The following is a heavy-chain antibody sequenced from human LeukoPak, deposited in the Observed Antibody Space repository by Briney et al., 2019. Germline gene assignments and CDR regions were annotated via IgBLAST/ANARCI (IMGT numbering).Heavy chain of an antibody. J-gene: IGHJ4*02. Sequence: SETLSLTCAAYGGSFSGYYWSWIRQPPGKGLEWIGEINHSGSTNYNPSLKSRVTISVDTSKNQFSLKLSSVTAADTAVYYCARVRYFDWLFKTFDYWGQGTLVTVSS. CDR2: INHSGST. V-gene: IGHV4-34*01. CDR3: ARVRYFDWLFKTFDY. D-gene: IGHD3-9*01. CDR1: GGSFSGYY.